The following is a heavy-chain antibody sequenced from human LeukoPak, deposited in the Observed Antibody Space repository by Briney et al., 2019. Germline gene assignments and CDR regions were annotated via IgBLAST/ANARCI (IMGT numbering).Heavy chain of an antibody. V-gene: IGHV3-23*01. CDR3: AKDRWLQSPRPGLIDY. Sequence: GGSLRLSCADSGFTFSSYAMSWVRQAPGKGLEWVSAISGSGGSTYYADSVKGRFTISRDNSKNTLYLQMNSLRAEDTAVYYCAKDRWLQSPRPGLIDYWGQGTLVTVSS. D-gene: IGHD5-24*01. J-gene: IGHJ4*02. CDR1: GFTFSSYA. CDR2: ISGSGGST.